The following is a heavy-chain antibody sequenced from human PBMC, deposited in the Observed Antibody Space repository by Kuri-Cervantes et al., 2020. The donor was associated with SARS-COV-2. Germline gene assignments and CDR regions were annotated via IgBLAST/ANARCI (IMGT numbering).Heavy chain of an antibody. V-gene: IGHV3-21*01. CDR2: ISSSSSYI. D-gene: IGHD6-6*01. CDR1: GFTFSSYS. CDR3: ARGGYSSASGHYFDY. J-gene: IGHJ4*02. Sequence: GGSLRLSCAASGFTFSSYSMNWVRQAPGKGLEWVSSISSSSSYIYYADSVKGRFTISRDNAKNSLYLQMNSLRAEDTAVYYCARGGYSSASGHYFDYWGQGTLVTVPS.